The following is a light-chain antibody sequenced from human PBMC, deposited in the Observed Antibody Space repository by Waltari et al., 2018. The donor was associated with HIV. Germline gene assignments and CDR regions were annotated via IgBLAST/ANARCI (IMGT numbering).Light chain of an antibody. CDR3: GKWGDKLGGGI. V-gene: IGLV1-51*01. Sequence: QSVLTQPPSVSAAPGQKVTISCSGSSSNVGTNGVSWDQQLPGKSPPILIYDRKNRFPGTPGRFSAAPAGTSATLGISGLQTGDEANYYCGKWGDKLGGGIFGGGTKLTVL. J-gene: IGLJ2*01. CDR1: SSNVGTNG. CDR2: DRK.